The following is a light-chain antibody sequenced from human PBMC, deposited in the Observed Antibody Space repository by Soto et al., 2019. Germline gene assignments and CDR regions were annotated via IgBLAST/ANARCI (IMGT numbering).Light chain of an antibody. V-gene: IGKV1-6*01. Sequence: AIQLTQSPSSLSASVGDRVTITCRASQAIRTDLGWYQQRPGRAPNLLIYGASSLQSGVPSRFSGAGSGTDFTLNINSLQPEDVATYYCLQDYTYPLTFGGGTKVEIK. CDR3: LQDYTYPLT. CDR2: GAS. J-gene: IGKJ4*01. CDR1: QAIRTD.